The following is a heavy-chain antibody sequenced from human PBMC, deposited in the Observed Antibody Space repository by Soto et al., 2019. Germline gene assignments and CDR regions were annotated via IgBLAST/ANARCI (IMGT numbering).Heavy chain of an antibody. Sequence: ASVKVSCKASGYTFTSYYMHWVRQAPGQGLEWMGIINPSGGSTSYAQKFQGRVTMTRDTSTSTVYMELSSLRSEDTAVYYCARDLATRDTAMVGYYGMDVWGQGTTVTVSS. CDR3: ARDLATRDTAMVGYYGMDV. D-gene: IGHD5-18*01. V-gene: IGHV1-46*01. J-gene: IGHJ6*02. CDR2: INPSGGST. CDR1: GYTFTSYY.